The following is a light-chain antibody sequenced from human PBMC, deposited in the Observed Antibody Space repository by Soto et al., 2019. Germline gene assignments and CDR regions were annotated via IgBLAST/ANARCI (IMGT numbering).Light chain of an antibody. V-gene: IGLV1-40*01. Sequence: QSVLTQPPSVSGAPGQSVTISCTGSSSNIGAGYDVHWYQQLPGTAPKLLIYGNSNRPSGVPDRFSGSKYGTSASLAITGLQADDEADYYCQYYDSSLTLRVFGTGTKLTVL. CDR1: SSNIGAGYD. CDR2: GNS. J-gene: IGLJ1*01. CDR3: QYYDSSLTLRV.